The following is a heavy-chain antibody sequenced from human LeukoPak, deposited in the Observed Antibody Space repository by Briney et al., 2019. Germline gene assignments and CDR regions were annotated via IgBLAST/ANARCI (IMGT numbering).Heavy chain of an antibody. D-gene: IGHD2-2*02. CDR2: IYTSGST. CDR1: GGSISSGSYY. CDR3: AGVRLIVVVPAAIKYNDAFDI. V-gene: IGHV4-61*02. Sequence: SETLSLTCTVSGGSISSGSYYWSWIRQPARKGLEWIGRIYTSGSTNYNPSLKSRVTISVDTSKNQFSLKLSSVTAADTAVYYCAGVRLIVVVPAAIKYNDAFDIWGQGTMVTVSS. J-gene: IGHJ3*02.